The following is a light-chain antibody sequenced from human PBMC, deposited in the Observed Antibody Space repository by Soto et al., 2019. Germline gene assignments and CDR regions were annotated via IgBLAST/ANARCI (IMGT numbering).Light chain of an antibody. Sequence: SVLTQSPSVSAAPGQKVTISCSGSSSNIGNNYASWYQQLPGTAPKLLIYDNNKRPSGIPDRFSGSKSGTSGTLEITGLQTGDEADYYCGSWDSSLSAYVFGTGTKVTV. V-gene: IGLV1-51*01. CDR2: DNN. CDR3: GSWDSSLSAYV. CDR1: SSNIGNNY. J-gene: IGLJ1*01.